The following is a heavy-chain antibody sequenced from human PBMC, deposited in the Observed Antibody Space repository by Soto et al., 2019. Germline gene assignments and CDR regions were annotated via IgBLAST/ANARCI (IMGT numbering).Heavy chain of an antibody. Sequence: QVQLVQSGAEVKKPGASVKVSCKASGYTFTSYYMHWVRQAPGQGLEWMGIINPSGGSTSYAQKFQGSVTMPRDTSTSTVYMELSSLRSEDTAVYYCARDVSGRATDYWGQGTLVTVSS. CDR3: ARDVSGRATDY. CDR2: INPSGGST. D-gene: IGHD1-26*01. CDR1: GYTFTSYY. V-gene: IGHV1-46*01. J-gene: IGHJ4*02.